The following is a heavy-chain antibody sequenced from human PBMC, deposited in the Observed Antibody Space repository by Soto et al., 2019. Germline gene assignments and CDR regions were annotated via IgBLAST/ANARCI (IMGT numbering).Heavy chain of an antibody. CDR2: SGNRANSDTT. CDR1: GSTFSDHY. Sequence: VQLVESGGGLVQPGGSLRLSCAASGSTFSDHYMDWVRQAPGKGLEWVGRSGNRANSDTTEYGSSVKGRFTISRDDSKNSMYLQMNRLKTEDTAAYYCTRGYSGIDIYAFDIWGQGTLVTVSA. J-gene: IGHJ3*02. D-gene: IGHD1-26*01. CDR3: TRGYSGIDIYAFDI. V-gene: IGHV3-72*01.